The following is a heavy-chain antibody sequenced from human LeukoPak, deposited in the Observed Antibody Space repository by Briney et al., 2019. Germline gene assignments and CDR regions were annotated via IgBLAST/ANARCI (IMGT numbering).Heavy chain of an antibody. D-gene: IGHD2-2*01. CDR2: TGSTGVST. J-gene: IGHJ4*02. V-gene: IGHV3-23*01. CDR1: GFTFSSYG. Sequence: GGSLRLSCAASGFTFSSYGMNWVRQAPGKGLEWVSGTGSTGVSTFYADSVKGRFTVSRDNSKNTLSLQMNSLRAEDTAVYYCAKDPGVVPAHYFDYWRQGTLVTVSS. CDR3: AKDPGVVPAHYFDY.